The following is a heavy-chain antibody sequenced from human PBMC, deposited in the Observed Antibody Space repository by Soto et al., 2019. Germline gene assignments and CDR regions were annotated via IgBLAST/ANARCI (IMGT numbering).Heavy chain of an antibody. J-gene: IGHJ4*02. CDR3: AKGDDYSNWDYHY. CDR2: ISGSGGST. CDR1: GFTFSSYA. D-gene: IGHD4-4*01. Sequence: PGGSLRLSCAASGFTFSSYAMSWVRRAPGKGLEWVSAISGSGGSTYYADSVKGRSTISRDNSKNTLYLQMNSLRAEDTAVYYCAKGDDYSNWDYHYWGQGTLVTVPS. V-gene: IGHV3-23*01.